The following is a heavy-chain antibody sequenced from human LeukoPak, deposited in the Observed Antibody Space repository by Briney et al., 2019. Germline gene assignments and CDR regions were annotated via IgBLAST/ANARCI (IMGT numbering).Heavy chain of an antibody. CDR3: ARGALGITIFGVVINQLNWFDP. V-gene: IGHV4-34*01. D-gene: IGHD3-3*01. CDR1: GGSFSGYY. CDR2: INHSGTT. J-gene: IGHJ5*02. Sequence: SETLSLTCAVYGGSFSGYYWSWIRQPPGKGLECIGEINHSGTTNYNPSLKSRVTISVDTSKNQFSLKLSSVTAADTAVYYCARGALGITIFGVVINQLNWFDPWGQGTLVTVSS.